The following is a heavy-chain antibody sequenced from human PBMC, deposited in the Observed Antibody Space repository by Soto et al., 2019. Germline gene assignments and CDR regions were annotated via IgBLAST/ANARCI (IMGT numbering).Heavy chain of an antibody. CDR3: AKDLGRYYDSSGRDAFDI. CDR2: ISSNSVNI. V-gene: IGHV3-9*01. J-gene: IGHJ3*02. Sequence: EVQLVESGGDRVQPGRSLRLSCAASGFNFDDYARQWVRQAPGKGLEWVSGISSNSVNIGYADSVKGRFTIFRDNAKSSLYLQMNSLRAEDTALYYCAKDLGRYYDSSGRDAFDIWGQVTIVTVSS. D-gene: IGHD3-22*01. CDR1: GFNFDDYA.